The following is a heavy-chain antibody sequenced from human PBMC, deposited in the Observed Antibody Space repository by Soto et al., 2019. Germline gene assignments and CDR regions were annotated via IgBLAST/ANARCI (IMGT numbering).Heavy chain of an antibody. D-gene: IGHD3-3*01. Sequence: ASVKVSCKASGYTFTSYDINWVRQATGQGLEWMGWMNPNSGNTGYAQKFQGRVTMTRNTSISTAYMELSSLRSEDTAVYYCARGTYYDFWSGLGLWVDDAFDIWGQGTMVTVSS. CDR1: GYTFTSYD. CDR3: ARGTYYDFWSGLGLWVDDAFDI. CDR2: MNPNSGNT. V-gene: IGHV1-8*01. J-gene: IGHJ3*02.